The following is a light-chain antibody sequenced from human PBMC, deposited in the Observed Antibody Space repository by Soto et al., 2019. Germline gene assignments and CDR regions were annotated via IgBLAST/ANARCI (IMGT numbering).Light chain of an antibody. J-gene: IGKJ4*01. CDR2: WAS. CDR3: QQYYNTPLT. V-gene: IGKV4-1*01. CDR1: QSVLYSSSNKDY. Sequence: EIVMTQSPDSLAVSLGERATINCKSSQSVLYSSSNKDYLAWYQQKPGQPPKLLFYWASTRESGVPYRFSGSGSGTDFNFTISSLQAEDVAMYYCQQYYNTPLTFGGGTKVEIK.